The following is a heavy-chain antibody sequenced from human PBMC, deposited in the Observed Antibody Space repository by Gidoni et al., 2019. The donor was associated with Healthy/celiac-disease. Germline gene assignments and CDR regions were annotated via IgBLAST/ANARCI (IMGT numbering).Heavy chain of an antibody. V-gene: IGHV3-33*01. CDR2: IWYDGSNK. CDR1: GFTFRSYG. D-gene: IGHD6-19*01. CDR3: ARELAGATSGAFDI. Sequence: QVQLVESGGGVVQPGRSLSPSCAASGFTFRSYGMHWVRQDPGKGLEWWAVIWYDGSNKYYADSVKGRFTISRDNSKNTLYLQMNSLRAEDTAVYYCARELAGATSGAFDIWGQGTMVTVSS. J-gene: IGHJ3*02.